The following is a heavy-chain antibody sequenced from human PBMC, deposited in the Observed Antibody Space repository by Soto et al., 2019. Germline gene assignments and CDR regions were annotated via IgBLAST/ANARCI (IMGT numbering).Heavy chain of an antibody. V-gene: IGHV3-33*01. Sequence: GGSLRLSCAASGFTFSSYGMHWVRQAPGKGLEWVAVIWYDGSNKYYADSVKGRFTISRDNSKNTLYLQMNSLRAEDTAVYYCAGWELRRRFYYGMDVWGQGTTVTVSS. CDR1: GFTFSSYG. D-gene: IGHD1-26*01. J-gene: IGHJ6*02. CDR3: AGWELRRRFYYGMDV. CDR2: IWYDGSNK.